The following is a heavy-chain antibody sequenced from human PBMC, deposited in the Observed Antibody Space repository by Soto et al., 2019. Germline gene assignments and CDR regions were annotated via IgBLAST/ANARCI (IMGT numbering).Heavy chain of an antibody. CDR2: ISSSSSTI. CDR1: GFTFSSYS. V-gene: IGHV3-48*01. CDR3: AYIAVADPSTDDAFDI. D-gene: IGHD6-19*01. Sequence: GGSLRLSCAASGFTFSSYSMNWVRQAPGKGLEWVSYISSSSSTIYYADSVKGRFTISRDNAKNSLYLQMNSLRAEDTAVYYCAYIAVADPSTDDAFDIWGQGTMVTVSS. J-gene: IGHJ3*02.